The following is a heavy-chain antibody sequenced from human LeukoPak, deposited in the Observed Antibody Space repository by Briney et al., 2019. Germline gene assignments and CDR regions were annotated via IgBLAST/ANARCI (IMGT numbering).Heavy chain of an antibody. Sequence: GESLKIPCKGAGYTFTSHWVAWVRQMPGKGLEWMGIIRPANSDTRYSPSFEGQVTISADKSISTAYLQWSSLEASDTAMYYCARRYCSWTTCYNFDLWGQGTLVTVSS. J-gene: IGHJ4*02. D-gene: IGHD2-2*01. CDR3: ARRYCSWTTCYNFDL. CDR1: GYTFTSHW. V-gene: IGHV5-51*01. CDR2: IRPANSDT.